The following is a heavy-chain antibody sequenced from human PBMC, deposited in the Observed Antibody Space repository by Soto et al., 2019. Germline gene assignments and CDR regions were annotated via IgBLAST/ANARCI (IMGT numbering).Heavy chain of an antibody. J-gene: IGHJ4*02. CDR3: ARDLWYGAEKEDY. Sequence: QVQLVQSGAEVKKPGASVRLSCKTSGYTFSSFGVSWVRLAPGQGLEWMGWINTFNGNANTAQKFQGRVSMTMDTSTTTVYMDLTSLTSDDTAVYYCARDLWYGAEKEDYWGQGTLVTVS. D-gene: IGHD3-10*01. V-gene: IGHV1-18*01. CDR2: INTFNGNA. CDR1: GYTFSSFG.